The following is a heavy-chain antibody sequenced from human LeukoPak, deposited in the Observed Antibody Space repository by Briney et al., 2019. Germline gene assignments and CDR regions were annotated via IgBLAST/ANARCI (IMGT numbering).Heavy chain of an antibody. V-gene: IGHV3-21*01. CDR3: ARASGGPYDSRGYAY. Sequence: PGGSLRLSCAASGFTFSSYSMNWVRQAPGKGLEWVSSISSSSCYICYADSVKGRFTISRDNAKNSLYLQMNSLRAEDTAVYYCARASGGPYDSRGYAYWGQGTLVTVSS. CDR1: GFTFSSYS. CDR2: ISSSSCYI. J-gene: IGHJ4*02. D-gene: IGHD3-22*01.